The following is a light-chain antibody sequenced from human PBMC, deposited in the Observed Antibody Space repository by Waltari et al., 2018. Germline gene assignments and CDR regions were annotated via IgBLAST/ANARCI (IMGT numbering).Light chain of an antibody. Sequence: QSALTQPASVSGFPEQSITISCTGTSSDVGSYNLVSWYQQYPGKTPKLMIYDGSKRPVGVSKRRSGSKSGNTAYLTIAGLQAEDEADYYCCSYADSSTLVFGGGTKLTVL. CDR2: DGS. J-gene: IGLJ3*02. CDR1: SSDVGSYNL. V-gene: IGLV2-23*01. CDR3: CSYADSSTLV.